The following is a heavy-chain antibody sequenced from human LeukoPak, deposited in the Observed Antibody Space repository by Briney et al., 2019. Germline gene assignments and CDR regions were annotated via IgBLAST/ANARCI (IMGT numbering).Heavy chain of an antibody. CDR3: ASPLSGSYHDAFDI. V-gene: IGHV4-31*03. Sequence: PSQTLSLTCTVSGGSISSGGYYWSWIRQHPGKGLEWIGYIYYSGSTYYNPSLKSRVTIPVDTSNNQFSLKLTPVTAADTAVYYCASPLSGSYHDAFDIWGQGTMVIVSS. J-gene: IGHJ3*02. CDR1: GGSISSGGYY. CDR2: IYYSGST. D-gene: IGHD1-26*01.